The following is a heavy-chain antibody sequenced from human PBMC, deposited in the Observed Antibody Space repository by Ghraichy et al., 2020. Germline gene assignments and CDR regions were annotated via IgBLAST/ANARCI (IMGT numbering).Heavy chain of an antibody. Sequence: SVKVSCKASGGTFSSYAISWVRQAPGQGLEWMGGIIPIFGTANYAQKFQGRVTITADESTSTAYMELSSLRSEDTAVYYCARGNYYDSSGYYLDFDYWGQGTLVTVSS. CDR2: IIPIFGTA. V-gene: IGHV1-69*13. CDR3: ARGNYYDSSGYYLDFDY. D-gene: IGHD3-22*01. J-gene: IGHJ4*02. CDR1: GGTFSSYA.